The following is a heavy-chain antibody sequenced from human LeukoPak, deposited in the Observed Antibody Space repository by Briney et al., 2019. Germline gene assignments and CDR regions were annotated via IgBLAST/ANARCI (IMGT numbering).Heavy chain of an antibody. CDR1: GFTVSSNY. CDR3: ARGQRRGVIVT. D-gene: IGHD3-16*02. J-gene: IGHJ5*02. CDR2: TYSGGST. V-gene: IGHV3-53*01. Sequence: PGGSLRLSCAASGFTVSSNYMSWVRQAPGKGLEWVSVTYSGGSTYYADSVKGRFTISRDNSKNTLYLQMNSLRAEDTAVYYCARGQRRGVIVTWGQGTLVTVSS.